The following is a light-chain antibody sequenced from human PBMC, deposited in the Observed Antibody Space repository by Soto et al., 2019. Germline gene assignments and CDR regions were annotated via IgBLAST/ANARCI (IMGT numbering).Light chain of an antibody. CDR1: SSDVGGYNY. V-gene: IGLV2-11*01. J-gene: IGLJ3*02. CDR2: DVS. CDR3: CSYAGSYPLV. Sequence: QSALTQPRSVSGSPGQSVTISCTGTSSDVGGYNYVSWYQQHPGKAPKLMIYDVSKRPSGVPDRLSGSKSGNTASLTISGLQAEDEADYYCCSYAGSYPLVFGGGTKLTVL.